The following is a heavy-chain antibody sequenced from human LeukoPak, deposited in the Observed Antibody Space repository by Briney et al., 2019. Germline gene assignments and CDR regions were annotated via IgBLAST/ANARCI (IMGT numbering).Heavy chain of an antibody. CDR2: ISYDGSNK. Sequence: GGPLRFSCAASGFTFSGFAMHWVRRAPGKGLEGGAVISYDGSNKYYADSVKGRFTISRDNSKNTLYLQMNSLRAEDTAVYYCARRAAAGTGLDYYYYGMDVWSKGTTVTVSS. CDR3: ARRAAAGTGLDYYYYGMDV. J-gene: IGHJ6*04. V-gene: IGHV3-30*04. D-gene: IGHD6-13*01. CDR1: GFTFSGFA.